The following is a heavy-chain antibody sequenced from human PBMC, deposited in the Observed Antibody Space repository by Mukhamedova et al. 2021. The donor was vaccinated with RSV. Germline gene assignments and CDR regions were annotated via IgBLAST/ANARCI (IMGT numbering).Heavy chain of an antibody. Sequence: GKGLEWVAAISGTGYSTYSADSVRGRFTISRDNSKNTLYLQMNSLRAEDTAVYYCAKVDNGIYYYDSSGGIYRGAFDIWGQGTMV. CDR2: ISGTGYST. V-gene: IGHV3-23*01. J-gene: IGHJ3*02. CDR3: AKVDNGIYYYDSSGGIYRGAFDI. D-gene: IGHD3-22*01.